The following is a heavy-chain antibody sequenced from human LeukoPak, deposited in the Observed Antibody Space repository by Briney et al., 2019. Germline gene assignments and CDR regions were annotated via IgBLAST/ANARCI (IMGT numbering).Heavy chain of an antibody. CDR1: GGTFSSYA. CDR2: IIPIFGTA. D-gene: IGHD1-26*01. V-gene: IGHV1-69*01. J-gene: IGHJ4*02. CDR3: ATDVDLRGTELGD. Sequence: SVKVSCKASGGTFSSYAISWVRQAPGQGLEWMGGIIPIFGTANYAQKFQGRVTITADESTSTAYMELSSLRSEDTAVYYCATDVDLRGTELGDWGQGTLVTVSS.